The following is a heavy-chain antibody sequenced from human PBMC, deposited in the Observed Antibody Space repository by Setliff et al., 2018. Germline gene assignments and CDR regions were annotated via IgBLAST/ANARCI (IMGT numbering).Heavy chain of an antibody. CDR3: ARLLDNSGYYHRSFYYYMDV. D-gene: IGHD3-22*01. V-gene: IGHV5-51*01. Sequence: GESLKISCKGSGYTFTSYWIAWVRQMSGKGLEYMGSIYPGDSDTRYSPSFQGQVTISADKSISTAYLQWSSLTASDTAMYYCARLLDNSGYYHRSFYYYMDVWGKGTAVTVS. J-gene: IGHJ6*03. CDR1: GYTFTSYW. CDR2: IYPGDSDT.